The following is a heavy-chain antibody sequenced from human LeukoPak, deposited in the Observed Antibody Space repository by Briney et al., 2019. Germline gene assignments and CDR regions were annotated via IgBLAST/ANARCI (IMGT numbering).Heavy chain of an antibody. CDR3: ARELVEPSGYRALWYYYYGMDV. D-gene: IGHD3-22*01. Sequence: PGGSLRLSCAASGFTFSSYGMHWVRQAPGKGLEWVAVIWYDGSNKYYADSVKGRFTISRDNSKNTLYLQMNSLRAEDTAVYHCARELVEPSGYRALWYYYYGMDVWGQGTTVTVSS. V-gene: IGHV3-33*01. CDR1: GFTFSSYG. CDR2: IWYDGSNK. J-gene: IGHJ6*02.